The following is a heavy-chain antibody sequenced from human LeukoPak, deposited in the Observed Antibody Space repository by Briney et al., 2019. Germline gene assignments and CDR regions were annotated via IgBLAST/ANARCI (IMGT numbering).Heavy chain of an antibody. V-gene: IGHV4-61*01. CDR2: IYYSGST. D-gene: IGHD6-13*01. J-gene: IGHJ5*02. CDR3: ARAGIAAAFDP. CDR1: GYSISSGYY. Sequence: SETLSLTCTVSGYSISSGYYWGWIRQPPGKGLEWIGYIYYSGSTNYNPSLKSRVTISVDTSKNQFSLRLSSVTAADTAVYYCARAGIAAAFDPWGQGTLVTVSS.